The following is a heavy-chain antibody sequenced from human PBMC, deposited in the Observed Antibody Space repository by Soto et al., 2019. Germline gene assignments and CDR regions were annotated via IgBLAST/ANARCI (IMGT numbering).Heavy chain of an antibody. Sequence: ASVKVSCKASGYTFTSYAMHWVRQAPGQRLEWMGWINAGNGNTKYSQKFQGRVTITRDTSASTAYMELSSLRSEDTAVYYCARAQRDTAMGPYGMDVWGQGTTVTVSS. D-gene: IGHD5-18*01. V-gene: IGHV1-3*01. CDR2: INAGNGNT. CDR1: GYTFTSYA. CDR3: ARAQRDTAMGPYGMDV. J-gene: IGHJ6*02.